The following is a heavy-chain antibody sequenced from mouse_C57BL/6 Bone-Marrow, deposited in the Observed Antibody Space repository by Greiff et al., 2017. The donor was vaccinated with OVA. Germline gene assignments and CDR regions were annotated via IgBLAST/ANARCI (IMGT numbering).Heavy chain of an antibody. CDR3: AKPGYGSSYWYFDV. CDR1: GFSFTSYG. V-gene: IGHV2-3*01. D-gene: IGHD1-1*01. J-gene: IGHJ1*03. Sequence: QVQLKESGPGLVAPSQSLSITCTASGFSFTSYGVSWVRQPPGKGLEWLGVIWGDGSTNYHSALISRLSISKDNAKSQVFLKLNSLQTDDTVTYYCAKPGYGSSYWYFDVWGTGTTVTVSS. CDR2: IWGDGST.